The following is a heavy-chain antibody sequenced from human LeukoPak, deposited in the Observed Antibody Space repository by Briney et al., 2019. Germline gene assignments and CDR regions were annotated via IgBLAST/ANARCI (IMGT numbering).Heavy chain of an antibody. CDR1: GYTFTGYY. J-gene: IGHJ4*02. CDR3: ARGMWDDLIFDY. CDR2: INPNSGGT. V-gene: IGHV1-2*06. D-gene: IGHD3/OR15-3a*01. Sequence: ASVKVSCKASGYTFTGYYMHWVRQAPGQGLEWMGRINPNSGGTNYAQKFQGRVTMTRDTSISTTYMELSRLRSDDTAVYYCARGMWDDLIFDYWGQGTLVTVSS.